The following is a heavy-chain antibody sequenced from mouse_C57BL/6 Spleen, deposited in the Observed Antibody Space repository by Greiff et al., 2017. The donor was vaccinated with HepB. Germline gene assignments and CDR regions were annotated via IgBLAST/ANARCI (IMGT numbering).Heavy chain of an antibody. CDR1: GFNIKDYY. Sequence: VQLKESGAELVKPGASVKLSCTASGFNIKDYYMHWVKQRPEQGLEWIGRIDPEDGETKYAPKFQGKATITADTSSNTAYLQLSSLTSEDTAVYYCALITTASYYFDYWGQGTTLTVSS. J-gene: IGHJ2*01. D-gene: IGHD1-2*01. V-gene: IGHV14-2*01. CDR3: ALITTASYYFDY. CDR2: IDPEDGET.